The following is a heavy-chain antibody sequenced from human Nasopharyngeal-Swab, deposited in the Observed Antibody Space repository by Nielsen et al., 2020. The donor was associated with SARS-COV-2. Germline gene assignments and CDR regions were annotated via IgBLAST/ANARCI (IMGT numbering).Heavy chain of an antibody. CDR3: ASEGSGVFGVVIYAFDI. CDR2: VVPEDGEP. D-gene: IGHD3-3*01. Sequence: ASVKVSCKVSGYTLPVFPIHWVRQAPGKGLEWMGTVVPEDGEPIYAQNFQGRVTMTEDTSTYTAYLELSSLRSEDTAVYYCASEGSGVFGVVIYAFDIWGPGTLVTVSS. V-gene: IGHV1-24*01. CDR1: GYTLPVFP. J-gene: IGHJ3*02.